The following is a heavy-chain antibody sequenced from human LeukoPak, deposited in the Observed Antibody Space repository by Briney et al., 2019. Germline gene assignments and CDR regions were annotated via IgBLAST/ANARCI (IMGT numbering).Heavy chain of an antibody. V-gene: IGHV4-59*01. CDR2: IHYSGSK. CDR1: GDSISDYY. J-gene: IGHJ6*02. D-gene: IGHD3-10*01. Sequence: SETLSLTCTVSGDSISDYYWSWIRQPPGKGLEWIGYIHYSGSKNYSPSLKGRVTISVDTSKRQFSLNLTSVTAADTAVYYCARDLGYYGPRYGMDVWGQGTTVTVSS. CDR3: ARDLGYYGPRYGMDV.